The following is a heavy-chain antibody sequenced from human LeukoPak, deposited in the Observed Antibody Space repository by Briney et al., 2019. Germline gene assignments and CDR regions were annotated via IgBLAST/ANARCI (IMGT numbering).Heavy chain of an antibody. V-gene: IGHV3-21*04. CDR2: ISSSSSYI. D-gene: IGHD3-22*01. CDR3: ARVRFYYDSSGLDY. Sequence: PGGSLRLSCAASGFTFSSYSMNWVRQAPGKGLEWVSSISSSSSYIYYADSVKGRFTISRDNAKNSLYLQMNSLRAEDTAVYYCARVRFYYDSSGLDYWGQGTLVTVSS. J-gene: IGHJ4*02. CDR1: GFTFSSYS.